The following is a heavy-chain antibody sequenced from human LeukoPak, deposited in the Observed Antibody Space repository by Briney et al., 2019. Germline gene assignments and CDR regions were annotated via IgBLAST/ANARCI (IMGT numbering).Heavy chain of an antibody. D-gene: IGHD6-19*01. CDR3: VTNGTVTVAGTKFNYFDY. J-gene: IGHJ4*02. V-gene: IGHV4-39*01. CDR2: IYHSGST. Sequence: SETLSLTCTVSGGSISISTYYWDWIRQPPGRGLEWIGSIYHSGSTHYNPSLRSRVTMSVDTSKNQFTLKVTAVTAADKAVYYCVTNGTVTVAGTKFNYFDYWGQGALVTVSS. CDR1: GGSISISTYY.